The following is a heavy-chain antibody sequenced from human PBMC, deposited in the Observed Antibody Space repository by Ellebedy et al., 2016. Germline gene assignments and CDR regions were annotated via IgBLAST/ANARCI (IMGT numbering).Heavy chain of an antibody. CDR3: ARDRLEDYDSSPFDY. V-gene: IGHV3-33*08. J-gene: IGHJ4*02. D-gene: IGHD3-22*01. Sequence: GESLKISCAASGFTFSSYGMHWVRQAPGKGLEWVAVIWYDGSNKYYADSVKGRFTISRDNSKNTLYLQMNSLRAEDTAVYYCARDRLEDYDSSPFDYWGQGTLVTVSS. CDR1: GFTFSSYG. CDR2: IWYDGSNK.